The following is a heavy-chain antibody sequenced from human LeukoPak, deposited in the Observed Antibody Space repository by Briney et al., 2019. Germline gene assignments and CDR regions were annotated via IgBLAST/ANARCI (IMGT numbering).Heavy chain of an antibody. Sequence: GGSLRLSCAASGFTFSSYAMSWVRQAPGKGLEWVSAISGSGGSTYYADSVKGRSTISRDNSKNTLYLQMNSLRAEDTAVYYCAKEPPFIVVVPAAADGLIDYWGQGTLVTVSS. CDR2: ISGSGGST. CDR1: GFTFSSYA. CDR3: AKEPPFIVVVPAAADGLIDY. V-gene: IGHV3-23*01. D-gene: IGHD2-2*01. J-gene: IGHJ4*02.